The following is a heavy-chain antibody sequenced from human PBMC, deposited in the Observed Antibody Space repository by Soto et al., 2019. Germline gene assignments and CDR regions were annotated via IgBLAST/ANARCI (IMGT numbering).Heavy chain of an antibody. CDR1: GDTISSTRW. Sequence: ASETLSLTCTVSGDTISSTRWWSWVRLSPGKGLEWIGEIYHLGRTNYNPSLKSRVTISVDTSKNQFSLKLSSVTAADTAVYYCARASPVVTDVWGQGTTVT. CDR2: IYHLGRT. CDR3: ARASPVVTDV. J-gene: IGHJ6*02. V-gene: IGHV4-4*02. D-gene: IGHD5-18*01.